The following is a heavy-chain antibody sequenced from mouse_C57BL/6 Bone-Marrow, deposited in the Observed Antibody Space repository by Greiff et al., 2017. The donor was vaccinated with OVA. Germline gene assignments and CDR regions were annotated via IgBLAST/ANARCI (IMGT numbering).Heavy chain of an antibody. CDR3: ADSYSYYAMDY. CDR2: IYTRSGNT. J-gene: IGHJ4*01. V-gene: IGHV1-81*01. Sequence: QVQLKQSGAELARPGASVKLSCKASGYTFTSYGISWVKQRTGQGLEWIGEIYTRSGNTYYNEKVKGKATLTADKSSSTAYMELRSLTSEDSAVYFCADSYSYYAMDYWGQGTSVTVSS. CDR1: GYTFTSYG.